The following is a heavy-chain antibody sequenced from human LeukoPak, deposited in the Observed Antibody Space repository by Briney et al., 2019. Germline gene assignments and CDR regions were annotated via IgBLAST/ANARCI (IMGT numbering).Heavy chain of an antibody. D-gene: IGHD2-15*01. V-gene: IGHV3-7*01. CDR3: ARHCSGGSCYRGWESWFDP. CDR2: IKQDGSEK. Sequence: PGGSLRLSCAASGFTFSSYWMSWVRQAPGKELEWVANIKQDGSEKYYVDSVKGRFTISRDNAKNSLYLQMNSLRAEDTAVYYCARHCSGGSCYRGWESWFDPWGQGTLVTVSS. CDR1: GFTFSSYW. J-gene: IGHJ5*02.